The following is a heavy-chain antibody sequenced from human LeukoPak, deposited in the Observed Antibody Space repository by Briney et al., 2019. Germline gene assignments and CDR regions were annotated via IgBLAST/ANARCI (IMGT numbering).Heavy chain of an antibody. CDR2: IYYSGST. CDR3: ARGDSSGWYGPFDY. CDR1: GGSISSSSYY. Sequence: SSETLSLTCTVSGGSISSSSYYWGWIRQPPGKGLEWIGSIYYSGSTYYNPSLKSRVTISVDTSKNQFSLKLSSVTAADTAVYYCARGDSSGWYGPFDYWGQGTLVTVSS. V-gene: IGHV4-39*07. D-gene: IGHD6-19*01. J-gene: IGHJ4*02.